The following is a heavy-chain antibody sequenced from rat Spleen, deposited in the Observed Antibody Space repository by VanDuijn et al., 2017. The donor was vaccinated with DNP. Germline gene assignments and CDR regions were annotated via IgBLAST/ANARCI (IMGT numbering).Heavy chain of an antibody. D-gene: IGHD4-1*01. Sequence: EVQLVESGGGLVQPGRSLKLSCAASGFTFSYYGMAWVRQAPKKGLEWVASISASGGSTSYRDSVKGRFTISRDNTESTLYLQMDSLRSEDTATYYCTRCSTRAARLFDNWGQGAMVTVSS. CDR2: ISASGGST. CDR3: TRCSTRAARLFDN. CDR1: GFTFSYYG. J-gene: IGHJ2*01. V-gene: IGHV5S13*01.